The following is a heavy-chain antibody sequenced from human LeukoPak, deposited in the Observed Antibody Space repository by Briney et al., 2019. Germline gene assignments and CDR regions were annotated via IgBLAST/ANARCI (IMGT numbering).Heavy chain of an antibody. V-gene: IGHV3-23*01. D-gene: IGHD6-19*01. CDR2: ISGSGGST. Sequence: AGGSLRLSCAASGFTFSSYAMSWVRQAPGKGLVWVSAISGSGGSTYYADSVKGRFTISRDNSKNTLYLQMNSLRAEDTAVYYCAKGSDGYSSGWYPFDYWGQGTLVTVSS. J-gene: IGHJ4*02. CDR1: GFTFSSYA. CDR3: AKGSDGYSSGWYPFDY.